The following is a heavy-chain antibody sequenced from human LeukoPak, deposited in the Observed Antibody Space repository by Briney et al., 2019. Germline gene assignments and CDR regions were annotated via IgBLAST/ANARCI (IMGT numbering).Heavy chain of an antibody. J-gene: IGHJ4*02. D-gene: IGHD6-19*01. CDR3: VGGIGWQPDY. Sequence: GGSLRPSCAASPGITFSDYWMNWVRQAPGKGLEWVAIIRQDGRETLYLDCVRGRFTISRDNAKSSVYLEINSLRAEDTAVYYCVGGIGWQPDYWGQGTLVTVSS. CDR1: PGITFSDYW. CDR2: IRQDGRET. V-gene: IGHV3-7*03.